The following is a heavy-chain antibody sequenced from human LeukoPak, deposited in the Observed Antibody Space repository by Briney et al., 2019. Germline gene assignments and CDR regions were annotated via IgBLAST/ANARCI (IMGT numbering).Heavy chain of an antibody. J-gene: IGHJ4*02. CDR3: ARDVGGYDILTGYPL. V-gene: IGHV3-48*01. D-gene: IGHD3-9*01. Sequence: GGSLRLSCAASGFTFSSYSMNWVRQAPGKGLEWVSYISSSSSTIYYADSVKGRFTISRDNAKNSLYLQMNSLGAEDTAVYYCARDVGGYDILTGYPLWGQGTLVTVSS. CDR1: GFTFSSYS. CDR2: ISSSSSTI.